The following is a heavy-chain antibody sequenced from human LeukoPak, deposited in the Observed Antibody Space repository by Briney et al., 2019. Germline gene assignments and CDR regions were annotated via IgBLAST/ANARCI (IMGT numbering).Heavy chain of an antibody. CDR3: VRVVGVTGRRRFDP. CDR1: GFSFSDHY. V-gene: IGHV3-72*01. J-gene: IGHJ5*02. D-gene: IGHD3-10*01. Sequence: GGSLRLSCAASGFSFSDHYMDWVRQAPGKGLEWVGRCRDKANSYTTRYAASVKGRFTISRDDSKNSLYLEMNSLKTEDTAVYYCVRVVGVTGRRRFDPWGQGTLVTVSS. CDR2: CRDKANSYTT.